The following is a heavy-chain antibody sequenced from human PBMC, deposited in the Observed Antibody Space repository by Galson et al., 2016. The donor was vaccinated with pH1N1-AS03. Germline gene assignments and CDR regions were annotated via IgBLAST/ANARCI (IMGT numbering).Heavy chain of an antibody. Sequence: LRLSCATSGFTFRSYAMHWVRQAPGKGLEWVAAISYDGGKKYYPDSAKGRFTISRDNAGNSLSLQMNSLRVEDTAIYYCVRGDYEFWSGYDAFDFWGQGTKVTVSS. D-gene: IGHD3-3*01. V-gene: IGHV3-30*07. CDR2: ISYDGGKK. CDR1: GFTFRSYA. J-gene: IGHJ3*01. CDR3: VRGDYEFWSGYDAFDF.